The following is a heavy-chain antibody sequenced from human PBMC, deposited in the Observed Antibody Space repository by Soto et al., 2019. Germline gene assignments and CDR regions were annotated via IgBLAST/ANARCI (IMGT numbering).Heavy chain of an antibody. D-gene: IGHD3-10*01. V-gene: IGHV3-23*01. CDR2: ISDGGDLT. CDR3: ARRVIGSSRAFDI. J-gene: IGHJ3*02. CDR1: GFAFTGHP. Sequence: VQLLESGGGLAQPGGSLRLSCAASGFAFTGHPMSWVRQAPEKGLEWVAGISDGGDLTYNADSVKGRFTISRDNSRNTLYLQMNSLRAEDTAVYYCARRVIGSSRAFDIWGQGTMVTVS.